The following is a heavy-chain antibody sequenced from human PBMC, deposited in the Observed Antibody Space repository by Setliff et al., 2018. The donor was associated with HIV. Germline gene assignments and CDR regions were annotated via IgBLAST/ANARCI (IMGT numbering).Heavy chain of an antibody. CDR3: ARGLSSGWYGYWYFDL. CDR2: INHGGST. J-gene: IGHJ2*01. D-gene: IGHD6-19*01. CDR1: GGSFSGYY. Sequence: LSLTCAVYGGSFSGYYWTWIRQSPGKGLEWIGEINHGGSTNYNPSLKSRVVMSVDMSKNQFSLKLSSVTAADTAVYYCARGLSSGWYGYWYFDLWRRGTLVTVSS. V-gene: IGHV4-34*01.